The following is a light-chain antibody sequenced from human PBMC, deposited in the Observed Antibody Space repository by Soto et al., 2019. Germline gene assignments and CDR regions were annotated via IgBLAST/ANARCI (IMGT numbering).Light chain of an antibody. CDR1: QSVSSY. Sequence: EIVLTQYPATLSLSPGERATLSCRASQSVSSYLAWYQQKPGQAPRLLIYEASNKATGIQARFSGSGSGTDFTPAIISLEPEDFSVYYCQQRSNWPPELTGDGGTKVEIK. J-gene: IGKJ4*01. CDR2: EAS. V-gene: IGKV3-11*01. CDR3: QQRSNWPPELT.